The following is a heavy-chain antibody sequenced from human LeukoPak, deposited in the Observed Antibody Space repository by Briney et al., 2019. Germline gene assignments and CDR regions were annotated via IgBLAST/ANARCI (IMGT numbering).Heavy chain of an antibody. V-gene: IGHV4-34*01. CDR2: INHSGST. CDR1: GGSFSGYY. J-gene: IGHJ4*02. D-gene: IGHD3-22*01. CDR3: ARRRRITMIVVGHFDY. Sequence: SETLSLTCAVYGGSFSGYYWSWIRQPPGKGLEWIGEINHSGSTNYNPSLKSRVTISVDTSKNQFSLKLSSVTAADTAVYYCARRRRITMIVVGHFDYWGQRTLVTVSS.